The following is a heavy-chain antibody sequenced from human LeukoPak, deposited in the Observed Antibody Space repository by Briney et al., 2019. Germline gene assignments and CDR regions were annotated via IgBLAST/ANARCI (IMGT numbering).Heavy chain of an antibody. Sequence: GGSLRLSCAASGFTFSDYWMHWVRQAPGKGLVWVSRINSDGSSTSYADSVKGRFTISRDNAKNTLYLQMNSLRAEDTALYYCAKDINYYGSGVGGWFDPWGQGTLVTVSS. CDR2: INSDGSST. D-gene: IGHD3-10*01. CDR1: GFTFSDYW. V-gene: IGHV3-74*01. CDR3: AKDINYYGSGVGGWFDP. J-gene: IGHJ5*02.